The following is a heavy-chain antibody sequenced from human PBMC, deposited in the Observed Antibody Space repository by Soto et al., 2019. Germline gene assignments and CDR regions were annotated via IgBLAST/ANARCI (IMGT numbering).Heavy chain of an antibody. J-gene: IGHJ5*02. CDR1: GFTFSSYA. CDR3: ARDRNDCSGGSCYSSWFNP. V-gene: IGHV3-30-3*01. Sequence: PGGSLRLSCAASGFTFSSYAMHWVRQAPGKGLEWVAVISYDGSNKYYADSVKGRFTISRDNSKNTLYLQMNSLRAEDTAVYYCARDRNDCSGGSCYSSWFNPWGQGTLVTVSS. D-gene: IGHD2-15*01. CDR2: ISYDGSNK.